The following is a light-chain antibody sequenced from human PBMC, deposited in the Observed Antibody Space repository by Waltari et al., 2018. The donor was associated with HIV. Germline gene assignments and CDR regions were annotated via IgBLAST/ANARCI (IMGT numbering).Light chain of an antibody. V-gene: IGKV3-20*01. CDR2: GAS. J-gene: IGKJ1*01. CDR3: QQYGNSVWT. Sequence: EIVLTQSPDTLSLSPGERATLSCRASQSITSNYLAWYQQKPGQSPRLLIYGASNRATGIPGRFSGSGSGTDFTLTVSGLEPEDFAVYYCQQYGNSVWTFGQGTKVEIK. CDR1: QSITSNY.